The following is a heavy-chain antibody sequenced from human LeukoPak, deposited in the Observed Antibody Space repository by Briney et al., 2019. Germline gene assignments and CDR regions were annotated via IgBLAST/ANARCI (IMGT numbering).Heavy chain of an antibody. D-gene: IGHD6-19*01. CDR2: IRYDGNNK. CDR3: AKTGSGWFADC. CDR1: GFSFSRYA. Sequence: PGGSLRLSCAASGFSFSRYAMHWVRQAPGKGLEWVTLIRYDGNNKYYADSVKGRFIISRDNSRNTLYLEMNSLRAEDMAVYYCAKTGSGWFADCWGQGTLVTVSS. V-gene: IGHV3-30*02. J-gene: IGHJ4*02.